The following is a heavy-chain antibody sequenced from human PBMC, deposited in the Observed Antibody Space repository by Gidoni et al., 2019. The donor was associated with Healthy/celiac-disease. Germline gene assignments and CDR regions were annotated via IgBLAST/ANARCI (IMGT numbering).Heavy chain of an antibody. J-gene: IGHJ4*02. Sequence: QVQLVESGGGVVQPGRSLRPSCAASGFTFSSYGMHWVRQAPGKGLEWVAVISYDGSNKYYADSVKGRFTISRDNSKNTLYLQMNSLRAEDTAVYYCASSSSGYYGYWGQGTLVTVSS. CDR2: ISYDGSNK. V-gene: IGHV3-30*03. CDR1: GFTFSSYG. D-gene: IGHD3-22*01. CDR3: ASSSSGYYGY.